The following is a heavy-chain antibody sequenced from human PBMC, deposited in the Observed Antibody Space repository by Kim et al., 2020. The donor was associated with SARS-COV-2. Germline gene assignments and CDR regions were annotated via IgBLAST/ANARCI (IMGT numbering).Heavy chain of an antibody. V-gene: IGHV3-30-3*01. CDR2: ISYDGSNK. Sequence: GGSLRLSCAASGFTFSSYAMHWVRQAPGKGLEWVAVISYDGSNKYYADSVKGRFTISRDNSKNTLYLQMNSLRAEDTAVYYCARDPRGGYYPQWYFQHWGQGTLVTVSS. CDR3: ARDPRGGYYPQWYFQH. CDR1: GFTFSSYA. J-gene: IGHJ1*01. D-gene: IGHD3-22*01.